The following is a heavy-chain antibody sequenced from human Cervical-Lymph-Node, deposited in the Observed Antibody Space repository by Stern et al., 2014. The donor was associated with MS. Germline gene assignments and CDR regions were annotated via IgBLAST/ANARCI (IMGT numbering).Heavy chain of an antibody. CDR1: GYTFTGSF. Sequence: QLVQSGAEVKKPGASVKVSCKTSGYTFTGSFMYWVRQAPGQGLEWVGRINPKSGATDYAEKFEGRLTLTRDTSISTAYMEVTRLASDDTAVYYCARGPKFGAFDIWGQGTMVIISA. V-gene: IGHV1-2*06. D-gene: IGHD3-3*01. J-gene: IGHJ3*02. CDR3: ARGPKFGAFDI. CDR2: INPKSGAT.